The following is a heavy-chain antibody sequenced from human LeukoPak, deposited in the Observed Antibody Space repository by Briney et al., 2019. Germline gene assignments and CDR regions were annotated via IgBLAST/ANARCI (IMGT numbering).Heavy chain of an antibody. Sequence: SETLSLTCTVSGGSISSYYWSWIRQPPGKGLEWIGYIYYSGSTNYNPSLKSRVTISVDTSKNQFSLKLSSVTAADTAVYYCARQIGELIVDWGQGTLVTVSS. CDR1: GGSISSYY. CDR2: IYYSGST. CDR3: ARQIGELIVD. D-gene: IGHD1-26*01. J-gene: IGHJ4*02. V-gene: IGHV4-59*08.